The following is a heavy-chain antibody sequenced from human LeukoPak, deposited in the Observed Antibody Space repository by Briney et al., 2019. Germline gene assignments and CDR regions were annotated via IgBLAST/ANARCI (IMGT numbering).Heavy chain of an antibody. J-gene: IGHJ4*02. Sequence: PSETLSLTCAVSGFSISSGYYWAWIRQPPGKGLEWIGTIYHSGATFHNPSLKSRVTISVDTSMNQFSLKLNYVTATDTAVYFCARGVTALRRFDYWGQGTLVTVSS. CDR1: GFSISSGYY. CDR2: IYHSGAT. D-gene: IGHD2-21*02. CDR3: ARGVTALRRFDY. V-gene: IGHV4-38-2*01.